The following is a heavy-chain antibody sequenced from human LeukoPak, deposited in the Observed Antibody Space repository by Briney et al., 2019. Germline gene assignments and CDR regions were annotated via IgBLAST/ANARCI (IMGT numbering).Heavy chain of an antibody. Sequence: SETLSLTCTVSGDSIISYYWSWIRQPPGKGLEWIGYIYYSGSSNYDPALKSRVTMSVDTSKNQFSLKLSSVTAADTALYYCARHAGGAGWHYFDYWGQGALVTVSS. CDR3: ARHAGGAGWHYFDY. J-gene: IGHJ4*02. CDR2: IYYSGSS. D-gene: IGHD6-19*01. V-gene: IGHV4-59*08. CDR1: GDSIISYY.